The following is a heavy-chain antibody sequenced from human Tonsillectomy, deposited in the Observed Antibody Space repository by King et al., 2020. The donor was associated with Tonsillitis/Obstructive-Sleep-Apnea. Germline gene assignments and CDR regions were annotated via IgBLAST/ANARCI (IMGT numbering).Heavy chain of an antibody. CDR2: INPIGGIT. CDR1: GYTFTSYY. D-gene: IGHD6-6*01. Sequence: AQLVQSGAEVKKPGASVKVSCKASGYTFTSYYIHWVRQAPGQGLEWMGIINPIGGITSFAQTFQGRVTMTRDTSTSTVYMELSSLRSEETAVYYCARDGSVATRPLDYWGQGTLVTVSS. CDR3: ARDGSVATRPLDY. V-gene: IGHV1-46*01. J-gene: IGHJ4*02.